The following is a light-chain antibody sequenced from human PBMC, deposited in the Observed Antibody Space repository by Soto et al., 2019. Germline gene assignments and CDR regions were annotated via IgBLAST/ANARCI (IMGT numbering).Light chain of an antibody. Sequence: EIVLTQSPGTLSLAPGERATLSCGASQSVPNNYLAWYQQRPGQAPRLLVSGSSVRAPSIPDRFSGSGSGTDFTLTIDRLEPEDSASYYCQQYGTSPWTFGQGTKVDIK. CDR3: QQYGTSPWT. V-gene: IGKV3-20*01. J-gene: IGKJ1*01. CDR2: GSS. CDR1: QSVPNNY.